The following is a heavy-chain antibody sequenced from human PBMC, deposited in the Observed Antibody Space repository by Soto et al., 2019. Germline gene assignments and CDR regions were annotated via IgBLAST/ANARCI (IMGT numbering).Heavy chain of an antibody. D-gene: IGHD2-15*01. V-gene: IGHV3-30*03. CDR2: ISSDGSKK. CDR3: AMDLYGGSSRFDY. CDR1: GFTFSNNG. J-gene: IGHJ4*02. Sequence: QVQLVESRGGVVQPGRSLRLSCVASGFTFSNNGIHRVRQAPGKGLEWVAVISSDGSKKYYADSVKGRFTISRDNSKNTPYLQMNSLRAEDTAVYYCAMDLYGGSSRFDYWGQGTLVTVSS.